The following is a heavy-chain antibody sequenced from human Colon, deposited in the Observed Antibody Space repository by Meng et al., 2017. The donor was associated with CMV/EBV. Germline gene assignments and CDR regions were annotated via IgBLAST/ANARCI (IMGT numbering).Heavy chain of an antibody. V-gene: IGHV3-30*02. Sequence: GESLKISCAASGFTFRDYGMHWVRQAPGKGLEWVAVIRYDGSNKYYANSVKGRFTISRDNFKNTLYVQMNSLRAEDTAVYYCAKSPVTTSYYYYYYGMDVWGQGTTVTVSS. CDR1: GFTFRDYG. D-gene: IGHD4-17*01. CDR2: IRYDGSNK. CDR3: AKSPVTTSYYYYYYGMDV. J-gene: IGHJ6*02.